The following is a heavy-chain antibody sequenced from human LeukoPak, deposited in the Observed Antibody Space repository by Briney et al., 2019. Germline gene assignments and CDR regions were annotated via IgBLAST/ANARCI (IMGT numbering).Heavy chain of an antibody. J-gene: IGHJ6*02. V-gene: IGHV3-30-3*01. CDR2: ISYDGSNK. CDR1: GFTFSGYA. CDR3: ARVERYFDWLFSYYYYGMDV. Sequence: GGSLRLSCAASGFTFSGYAMHWVRQAPGKGLEWVAVISYDGSNKYYADSVKGRFTISRDNSKNTLYLQMNSLRAEDTAVYYCARVERYFDWLFSYYYYGMDVWGQGTTVTVSS. D-gene: IGHD3-9*01.